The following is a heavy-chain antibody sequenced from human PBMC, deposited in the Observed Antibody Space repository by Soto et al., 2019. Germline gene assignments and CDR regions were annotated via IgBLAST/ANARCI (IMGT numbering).Heavy chain of an antibody. CDR1: GASVSGFY. Sequence: SETLSLTCTVSGASVSGFYWSWIRKSAGKGLEWIGRIYATGTTDYNPSLTSRVMMSVDTSKKQFSLKLRSVTAADTAVYYCVRERTKRLQYWFDPWGQGISVTVSS. CDR3: VRERTKRLQYWFDP. CDR2: IYATGTT. D-gene: IGHD4-4*01. J-gene: IGHJ5*02. V-gene: IGHV4-4*07.